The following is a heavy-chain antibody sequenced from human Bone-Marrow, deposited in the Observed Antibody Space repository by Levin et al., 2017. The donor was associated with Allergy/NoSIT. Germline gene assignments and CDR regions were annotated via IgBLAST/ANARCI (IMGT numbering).Heavy chain of an antibody. Sequence: GESLKISCAASGFTFGSYWMSWVRQAPGKGLEWVANIKEDGNDKYYVDSVKGRFTISRDNAKSSLYLQMDSLRAEDTALYYCARGSGTFYLDSWGQGTLVTVSS. CDR3: ARGSGTFYLDS. CDR1: GFTFGSYW. V-gene: IGHV3-7*04. J-gene: IGHJ4*02. D-gene: IGHD1-26*01. CDR2: IKEDGNDK.